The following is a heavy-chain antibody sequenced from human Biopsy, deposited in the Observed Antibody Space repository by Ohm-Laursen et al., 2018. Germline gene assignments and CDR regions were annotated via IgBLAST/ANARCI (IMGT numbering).Heavy chain of an antibody. J-gene: IGHJ4*02. V-gene: IGHV1-2*02. CDR1: GFSFTGYH. CDR2: INAKTGDT. Sequence: ASVKVSCKASGFSFTGYHVHWVRQAPGQGLEWMGWINAKTGDTNYAQKFQGRVTMTEDTSADTAYMELRGLRSEDAAVYYCAADSENCGGDCYIYWGQGTQVTVSS. CDR3: AADSENCGGDCYIY. D-gene: IGHD2-21*02.